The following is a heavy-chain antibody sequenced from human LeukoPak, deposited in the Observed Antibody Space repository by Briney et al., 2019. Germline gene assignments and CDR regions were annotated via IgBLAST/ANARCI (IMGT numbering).Heavy chain of an antibody. J-gene: IGHJ4*02. CDR1: GGSISSYY. V-gene: IGHV4-59*01. CDR2: IYYSGST. Sequence: SETLSLTCTVSGGSISSYYWSWIRQPPGKGLEWIGYIYYSGSTNYNPSLKSRVTISVDTSKNQFSLRLSSVTAADTAVYYCASFRYGYYSYFDYWGQGTLVTVSS. CDR3: ASFRYGYYSYFDY. D-gene: IGHD3-3*01.